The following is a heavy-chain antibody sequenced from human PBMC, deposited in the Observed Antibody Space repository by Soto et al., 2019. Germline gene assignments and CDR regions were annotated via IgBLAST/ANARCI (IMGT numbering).Heavy chain of an antibody. Sequence: SETLSLTCTVSGGSISSGDYYWSWIRQPPGKGLEWIGYIYYSGSTYYNPSLKSRVTISVDTSKNQFSPKLSSVTAADTAVYYCAARFWEVDYGDYYYYGMDVWGQGTTVTVSS. D-gene: IGHD4-17*01. CDR1: GGSISSGDYY. J-gene: IGHJ6*02. CDR2: IYYSGST. V-gene: IGHV4-30-4*02. CDR3: AARFWEVDYGDYYYYGMDV.